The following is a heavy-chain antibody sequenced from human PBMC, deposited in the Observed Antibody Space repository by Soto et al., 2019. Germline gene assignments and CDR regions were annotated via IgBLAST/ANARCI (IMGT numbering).Heavy chain of an antibody. CDR1: GFTFSSYG. CDR2: ISHDGSEK. Sequence: QVQLAESGGGVVQPGRSLRLSCAASGFTFSSYGIHWVRQAPGKGLEWVAVISHDGSEKHYADSVKGRFTISRDNSKNTLSLQMNSLRVEDTAVYFCAKGSQEKVSLYYALDVWGHGTTVIVSS. CDR3: AKGSQEKVSLYYALDV. J-gene: IGHJ6*02. V-gene: IGHV3-30*18. D-gene: IGHD3-10*01.